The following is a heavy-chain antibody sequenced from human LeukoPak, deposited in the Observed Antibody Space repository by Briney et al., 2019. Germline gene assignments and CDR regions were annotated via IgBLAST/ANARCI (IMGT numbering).Heavy chain of an antibody. D-gene: IGHD3-10*01. V-gene: IGHV3-33*06. J-gene: IGHJ2*01. CDR1: GFTFSSYG. CDR3: AKDTGYYYGSGNWYFDL. Sequence: GGSLRLSCAASGFTFSSYGMHWVRQAPGKGLEWVAVIWYDVINTYYAHSVTVLFTISRDNSKNTLYLQMNSLRAEDTAVYYCAKDTGYYYGSGNWYFDLWGRGTLVTVSS. CDR2: IWYDVINT.